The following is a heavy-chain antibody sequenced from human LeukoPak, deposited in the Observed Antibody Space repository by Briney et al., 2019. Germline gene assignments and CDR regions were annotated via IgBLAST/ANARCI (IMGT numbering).Heavy chain of an antibody. CDR2: IWYDGSNK. D-gene: IGHD2-21*02. Sequence: GRSLRLSCAASGFAFSSYGMHWAPRAPGRGLRGVAVIWYDGSNKYYAESVKGRFTISRDNSKNTMYLQMESLRAEDTAVYYCARDRLGVTHFDYWGQGTLVTVSS. J-gene: IGHJ4*02. CDR3: ARDRLGVTHFDY. CDR1: GFAFSSYG. V-gene: IGHV3-33*01.